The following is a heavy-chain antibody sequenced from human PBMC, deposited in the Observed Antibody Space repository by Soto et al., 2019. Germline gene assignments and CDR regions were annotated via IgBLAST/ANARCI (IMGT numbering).Heavy chain of an antibody. CDR2: INHSGST. V-gene: IGHV4-34*01. CDR3: AAGPQNNWFDP. CDR1: GGSFSGYY. Sequence: KTSETLSLTCAVYGGSFSGYYWSWIRQPPGKGLEWIGEINHSGSTNYNPSLKSRVTISVDTSKNQFSLKLSSVTAADTAVYYCAAGPQNNWFDPWGQGTLVTVSS. J-gene: IGHJ5*02.